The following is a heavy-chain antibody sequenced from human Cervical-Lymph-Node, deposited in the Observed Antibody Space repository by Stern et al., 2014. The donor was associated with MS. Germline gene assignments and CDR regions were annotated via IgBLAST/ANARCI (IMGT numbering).Heavy chain of an antibody. Sequence: QVQLQESGPGLVKPSQTLSLTCTVSGGSISSGSYYWSWIRQPAGKGLEWIGRIYTSGSTNYNPSLKSRVTISVDTSTNQFSLKLSSVTAADTAVYYCASGYSSGWYYFDYWGQGTLVTVSS. CDR3: ASGYSSGWYYFDY. J-gene: IGHJ4*02. D-gene: IGHD6-19*01. CDR1: GGSISSGSYY. CDR2: IYTSGST. V-gene: IGHV4-61*02.